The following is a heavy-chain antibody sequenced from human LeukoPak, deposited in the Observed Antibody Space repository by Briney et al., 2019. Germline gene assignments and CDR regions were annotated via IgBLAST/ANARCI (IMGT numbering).Heavy chain of an antibody. J-gene: IGHJ3*02. CDR3: ARRRYWYGTFDI. D-gene: IGHD2-8*02. V-gene: IGHV1-2*02. CDR2: INPNSGGT. Sequence: ASVKVSCKASGYTFTANYMHWVRQAPGQGLEWMGWINPNSGGTNYAQKFQGRVTMTRDTSISTAYMELSRLRSDDTAVYYCARRRYWYGTFDIWGQGTMVTVSS. CDR1: GYTFTANY.